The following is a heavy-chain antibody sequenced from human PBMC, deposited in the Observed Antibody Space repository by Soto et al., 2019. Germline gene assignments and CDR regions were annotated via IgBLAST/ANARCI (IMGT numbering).Heavy chain of an antibody. J-gene: IGHJ5*02. D-gene: IGHD2-2*01. CDR1: GFTFSSYS. CDR2: ISSSSSYI. CDR3: ARDRVVPAANRGLDWFDP. V-gene: IGHV3-21*01. Sequence: PGGSLRLSCAASGFTFSSYSMNWVRQAPGKGLEWVSSISSSSSYIYYADSVKGRFTISRDNAKNSLYLQMNSLRAEDTAVYYCARDRVVPAANRGLDWFDPWSQGTLVTVSS.